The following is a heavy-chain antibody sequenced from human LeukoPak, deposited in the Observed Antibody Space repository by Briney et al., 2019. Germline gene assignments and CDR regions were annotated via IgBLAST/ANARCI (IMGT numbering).Heavy chain of an antibody. J-gene: IGHJ5*02. CDR3: ARVGRTYYYDSGSSNNWFDP. CDR2: MNPNSGNT. CDR1: GYTFTSYD. V-gene: IGHV1-8*01. D-gene: IGHD3-10*01. Sequence: VKVXXKASGYTFTSYDINWVRQATGQGLEWMGWMNPNSGNTGYAQKFQGRVTMTRNTSISTAYMELSSLRSDDTAVYYCARVGRTYYYDSGSSNNWFDPWGQGTLVTVSS.